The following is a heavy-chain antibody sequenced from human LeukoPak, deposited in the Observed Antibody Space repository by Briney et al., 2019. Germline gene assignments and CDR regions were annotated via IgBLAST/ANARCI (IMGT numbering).Heavy chain of an antibody. D-gene: IGHD2-15*01. CDR2: INIYGNIT. V-gene: IGHV3-74*01. Sequence: GGSLRLSCAASGFTFSYYWMHWVRQPPGKGPVWVSRINIYGNITTHADSVKGRFSISRDNAKDALYLQMNSLRGEDTAVYYCARSRGSPNSGEDAFDIWGQGTVVTVSS. J-gene: IGHJ3*02. CDR3: ARSRGSPNSGEDAFDI. CDR1: GFTFSYYW.